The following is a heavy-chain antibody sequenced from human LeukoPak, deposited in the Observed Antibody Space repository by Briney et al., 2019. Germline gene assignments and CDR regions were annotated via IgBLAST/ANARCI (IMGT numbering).Heavy chain of an antibody. V-gene: IGHV3-7*03. CDR2: INRDGSER. J-gene: IGHJ6*02. CDR3: ARRNAMDV. CDR1: GFTFSNYW. Sequence: RTGGSLRLSCAASGFTFSNYWMTWVRQAPGKGLEWVANINRDGSERYYVDSVKGRFTISRDDAKSSLYLQMNSLRAEDTAVYYCARRNAMDVWGQGTTVTVSS.